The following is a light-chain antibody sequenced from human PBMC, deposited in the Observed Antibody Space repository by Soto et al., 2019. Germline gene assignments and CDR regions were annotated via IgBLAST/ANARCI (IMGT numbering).Light chain of an antibody. CDR3: QQSYSTPIT. CDR1: QSISSY. V-gene: IGKV1-39*01. Sequence: DIQMTQSPSSLSASVGDRVTITCRASQSISSYLNWYQQKPGKAPKLLIYAASSLQSGVPSRFSGSGSGTDFTLTISSLQPEEFATYYCQQSYSTPITVGGGTKVEIK. J-gene: IGKJ4*01. CDR2: AAS.